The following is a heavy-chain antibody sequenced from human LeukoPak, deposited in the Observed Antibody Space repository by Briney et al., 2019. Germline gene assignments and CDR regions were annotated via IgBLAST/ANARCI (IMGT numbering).Heavy chain of an antibody. CDR1: GFTFSSYW. CDR2: IKQDGSEK. D-gene: IGHD3-3*01. V-gene: IGHV3-7*01. CDR3: ARGTYDFWSGYNWFDP. Sequence: PGGSLRLSCAASGFTFSSYWMSWVRQAPGKGLEWVANIKQDGSEKYYVDSVKGRFTISRDNAKNSLYLQMNSLRAEDTAVYYCARGTYDFWSGYNWFDPWGQGTLVTVSS. J-gene: IGHJ5*02.